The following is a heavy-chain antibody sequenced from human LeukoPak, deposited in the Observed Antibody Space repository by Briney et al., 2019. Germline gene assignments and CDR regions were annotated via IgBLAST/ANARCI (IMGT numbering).Heavy chain of an antibody. CDR2: ISSSSSTI. CDR1: GFTFSSYS. D-gene: IGHD6-13*01. V-gene: IGHV3-48*02. Sequence: GSLRLSCAASGFTFSSYSMNWVRQAPGKGLEWVSYISSSSSTIYYADSVKGRFTISRDNAKNSLYLQMNSLRDEDTTVYYCARGYYSSSRFDSWGQGTLVTVSS. J-gene: IGHJ4*02. CDR3: ARGYYSSSRFDS.